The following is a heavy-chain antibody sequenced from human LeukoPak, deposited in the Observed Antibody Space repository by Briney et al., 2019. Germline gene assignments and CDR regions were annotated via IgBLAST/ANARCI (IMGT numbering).Heavy chain of an antibody. D-gene: IGHD3-22*01. CDR1: AGSITSFY. CDR2: IYYSGST. J-gene: IGHJ4*02. CDR3: ARERLGYYDRSGLDY. Sequence: PSETLSLTCTVSAGSITSFYCNCILQPPGKALVWIRYIYYSGSTNYNPSLKSRVTTSVDTSKNQFSLKLSSVTAADTDVYYCARERLGYYDRSGLDYWGQGTLVTVSS. V-gene: IGHV4-59*01.